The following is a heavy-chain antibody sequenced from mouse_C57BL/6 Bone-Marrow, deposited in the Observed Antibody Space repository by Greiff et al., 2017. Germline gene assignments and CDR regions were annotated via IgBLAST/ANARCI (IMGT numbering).Heavy chain of an antibody. J-gene: IGHJ2*01. CDR1: GYTFPGYW. CDR3: ERGAWLGCEGEY. D-gene: IGHD2-2*01. CDR2: ILPNNGST. Sequence: VQLQQPGPELVKPGASVKLSCKASGYTFPGYWMHWVKQSPGQGLEWIGMILPNNGSTTYNEKFKGKATLTVDKSSSTAYMQLSSLPSEDSAVFYGERGAWLGCEGEYWGQGNTLTVTS. V-gene: IGHV1-64*01.